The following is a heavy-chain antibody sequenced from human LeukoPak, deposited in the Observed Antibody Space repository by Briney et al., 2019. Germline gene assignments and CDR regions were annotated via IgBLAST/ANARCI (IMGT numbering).Heavy chain of an antibody. CDR2: ISSSGSRI. CDR1: GFTFSSYE. Sequence: GGSLRLSCAASGFTFSSYEMNWVRQAPGKGLEWVSYISSSGSRIYYADSVKGRFTISRDNAKNSLYLQMNSLRVEDTAVYYCGRDAGPTRYYYGMDVWGQGTTVTVSS. J-gene: IGHJ6*02. CDR3: GRDAGPTRYYYGMDV. V-gene: IGHV3-48*03. D-gene: IGHD3-10*01.